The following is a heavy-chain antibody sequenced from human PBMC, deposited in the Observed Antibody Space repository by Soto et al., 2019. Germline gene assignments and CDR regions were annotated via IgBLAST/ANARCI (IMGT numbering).Heavy chain of an antibody. V-gene: IGHV4-31*03. CDR2: IYYSGST. CDR3: ARDQGVVVVPAAGRWFDP. J-gene: IGHJ5*02. Sequence: SETLSLTCTVSGGSISSGGYYWSWIRQHPGKGLEWIGYIYYSGSTYYNPSLKSRVTISVDTSKNQFSLKLSSVTAADTAVYYCARDQGVVVVPAAGRWFDPWGQGTLVTVSS. D-gene: IGHD2-2*01. CDR1: GGSISSGGYY.